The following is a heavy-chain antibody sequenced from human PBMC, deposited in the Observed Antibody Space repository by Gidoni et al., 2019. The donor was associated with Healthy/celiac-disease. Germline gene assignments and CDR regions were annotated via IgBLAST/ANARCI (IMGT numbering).Heavy chain of an antibody. J-gene: IGHJ4*02. Sequence: VRQAPGKGLEWVAVISYDGSNKYYADSVKGRFTISRDNSKNTLYLQMNSLRAEDTGVYNCAKDLRDIVVVVADSIFDYWGQGTLVTVSS. D-gene: IGHD2-15*01. CDR3: AKDLRDIVVVVADSIFDY. CDR2: ISYDGSNK. V-gene: IGHV3-30*18.